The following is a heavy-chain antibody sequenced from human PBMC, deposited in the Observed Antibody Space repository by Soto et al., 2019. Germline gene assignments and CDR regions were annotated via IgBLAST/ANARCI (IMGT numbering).Heavy chain of an antibody. CDR1: GFTFSSYA. CDR3: ARGPRITGTTQGHYFDY. V-gene: IGHV3-30-3*01. D-gene: IGHD1-7*01. Sequence: PGGSLRLSCAASGFTFSSYAMHWVRQAPGKGLEWVAVISYDGSNKYYADSVKGRFTISRDNSKNTLYLQMNSLRAEDTAVYYCARGPRITGTTQGHYFDYWGREPWSPSPQ. CDR2: ISYDGSNK. J-gene: IGHJ4*02.